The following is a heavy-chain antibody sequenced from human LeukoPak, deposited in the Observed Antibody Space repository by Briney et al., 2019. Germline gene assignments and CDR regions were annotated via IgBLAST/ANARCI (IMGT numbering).Heavy chain of an antibody. V-gene: IGHV4-34*01. CDR3: ARQTRCSGGTCYSFGY. D-gene: IGHD2-15*01. Sequence: SETLSLTCAVYGGSFSGYYWSWIRQPPGKGLEWIGEINHSGSTNYNPSLKSRVTISVDTSKNQFSLKLSSVTAADTAVYDCARQTRCSGGTCYSFGYWGQGTLVTVSS. CDR2: INHSGST. CDR1: GGSFSGYY. J-gene: IGHJ4*02.